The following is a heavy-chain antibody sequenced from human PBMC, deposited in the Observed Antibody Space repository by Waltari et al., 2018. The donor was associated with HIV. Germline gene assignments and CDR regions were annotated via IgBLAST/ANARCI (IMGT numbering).Heavy chain of an antibody. Sequence: QVQLQESGPGLVKPSETLSLTCTVPGPSISIYSHYWGWVRQPPGKGLEWIGNIFHSGSTYYNPSLRSRVPISGDTSRKQFSLKLTSVTAADTAVYYCARRGGATVTSYYYYGLDLWGQGTTVTVSS. CDR2: IFHSGST. D-gene: IGHD4-17*01. CDR1: GPSISIYSHY. V-gene: IGHV4-39*01. CDR3: ARRGGATVTSYYYYGLDL. J-gene: IGHJ6*02.